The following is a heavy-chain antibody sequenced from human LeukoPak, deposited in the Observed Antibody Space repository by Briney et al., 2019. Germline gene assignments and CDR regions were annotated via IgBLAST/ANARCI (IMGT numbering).Heavy chain of an antibody. Sequence: GESLKISCKGSGYSFPNYWIGWVRQRPGKGLEWMGIIYPGDSDTTHSPSFQGQVTMSADKSISTASLQWSSLKASDTAMYYCARQGTTGTTANWFDPWGQGILVTVSS. D-gene: IGHD1-1*01. CDR2: IYPGDSDT. V-gene: IGHV5-51*01. CDR1: GYSFPNYW. CDR3: ARQGTTGTTANWFDP. J-gene: IGHJ5*02.